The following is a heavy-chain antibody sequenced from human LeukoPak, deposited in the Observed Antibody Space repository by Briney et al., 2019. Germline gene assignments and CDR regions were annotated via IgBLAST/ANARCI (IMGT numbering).Heavy chain of an antibody. J-gene: IGHJ4*02. CDR3: ARASFLYCSSSTCLFDY. CDR1: GYTFTDYY. CDR2: INPNDGDT. Sequence: ASVKVSCKASGYTFTDYYMHWVRQAPGQGFEWMGWINPNDGDTNYAQKFQGRVTMTRDTSISKAHMEVNRLRSDDTGVYYCARASFLYCSSSTCLFDYWGKGTLVTVS. V-gene: IGHV1-2*02. D-gene: IGHD2-2*01.